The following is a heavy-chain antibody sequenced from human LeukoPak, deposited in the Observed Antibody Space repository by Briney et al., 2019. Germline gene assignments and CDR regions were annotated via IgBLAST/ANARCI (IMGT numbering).Heavy chain of an antibody. CDR3: AREGREGSGMDV. V-gene: IGHV3-7*01. CDR1: GFTFNYYW. Sequence: AGGSLRLSCAASGFTFNYYWMNWVRQAPGKGLEWVANIKQGGSEIYYVDSVKGRFTISRDNAKNSLYLQMNSLRAEDTAVYYCAREGREGSGMDVWGKGTTVTVSS. CDR2: IKQGGSEI. J-gene: IGHJ6*04. D-gene: IGHD1-26*01.